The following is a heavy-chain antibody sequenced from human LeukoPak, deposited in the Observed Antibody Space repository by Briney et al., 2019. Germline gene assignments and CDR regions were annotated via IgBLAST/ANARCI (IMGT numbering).Heavy chain of an antibody. CDR3: ARAASGDRYSGDAKDRYFFDY. Sequence: SDTLSLTCTVSGASISDDYWTWIRQAPGKGLDWIASVYYSGSSNYNPSLKSRLTILVEASKNQISLKLSSVTAADTAVYFCARAASGDRYSGDAKDRYFFDYWGQGTLVTVSS. D-gene: IGHD5-12*01. V-gene: IGHV4-59*07. CDR2: VYYSGSS. J-gene: IGHJ4*02. CDR1: GASISDDY.